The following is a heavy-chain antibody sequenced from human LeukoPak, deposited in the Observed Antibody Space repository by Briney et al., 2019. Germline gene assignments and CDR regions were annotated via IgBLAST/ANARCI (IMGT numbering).Heavy chain of an antibody. CDR2: ISGSGGST. CDR3: ATPAAPSKGKYFQH. D-gene: IGHD2-2*01. J-gene: IGHJ1*01. Sequence: PGGSLRLSCAASGFTFSSYAMSWVRQAPGKGLEWVSAISGSGGSTYYADSVKGRFTISRDNSRNTLYLQMNSLRAEDTAVYYCATPAAPSKGKYFQHWGQGTLVTVSS. V-gene: IGHV3-23*01. CDR1: GFTFSSYA.